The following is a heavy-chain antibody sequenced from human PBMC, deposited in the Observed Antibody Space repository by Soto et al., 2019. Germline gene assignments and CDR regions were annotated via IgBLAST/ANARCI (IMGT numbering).Heavy chain of an antibody. Sequence: GGSLRLSCTASGFTFGDYAMSWFRQAPGKGLEWVGFIRSKAYGGTTEYAASVKGRFTISRDDSKSIAYLQMNSLKTEDTAVYYCTRLPGDDYVWGSYRYPYYFDYWGQGTLVTISS. D-gene: IGHD3-16*02. CDR3: TRLPGDDYVWGSYRYPYYFDY. CDR1: GFTFGDYA. J-gene: IGHJ4*02. V-gene: IGHV3-49*03. CDR2: IRSKAYGGTT.